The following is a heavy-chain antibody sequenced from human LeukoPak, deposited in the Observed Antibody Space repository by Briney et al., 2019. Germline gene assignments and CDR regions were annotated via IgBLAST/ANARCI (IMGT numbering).Heavy chain of an antibody. CDR1: GGSFSGYY. CDR2: INHSGST. J-gene: IGHJ3*02. Sequence: SETLSLTCAVYGGSFSGYYWSWIRQPPGKGLEWIGEINHSGSTNYNPSLKSRVTISVDTSKNQFSLKLSSVTAADTAVYYCARRVPRGAFDIWGQGTMVTVSS. CDR3: ARRVPRGAFDI. V-gene: IGHV4-34*01.